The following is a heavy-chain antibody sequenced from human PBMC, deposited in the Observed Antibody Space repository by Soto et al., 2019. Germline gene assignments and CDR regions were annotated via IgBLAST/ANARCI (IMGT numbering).Heavy chain of an antibody. CDR1: GGSISSSSYY. CDR3: ASEYSSSSPHYYGMDV. CDR2: IYYSGST. V-gene: IGHV4-39*01. Sequence: PWETLSLTCTVSGGSISSSSYYWGWIRQPPGKGLEWIGSIYYSGSTYYNPSLKSRVTISVDTSKSQFSLKLSSVTAADTAVYYCASEYSSSSPHYYGMDVWGQGTTVTVSS. J-gene: IGHJ6*02. D-gene: IGHD6-6*01.